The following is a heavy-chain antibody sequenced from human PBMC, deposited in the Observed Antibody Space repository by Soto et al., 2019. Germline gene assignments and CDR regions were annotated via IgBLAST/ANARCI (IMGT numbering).Heavy chain of an antibody. V-gene: IGHV3-30-3*01. D-gene: IGHD6-13*01. CDR2: ISYDGSNK. CDR3: ARSIAAAAPYYYYYGMDV. CDR1: GFTFSSYA. J-gene: IGHJ6*02. Sequence: QVQLVESGGGVVQPGRSLRLSCAASGFTFSSYAMHWVRQAPGKGLEWVAVISYDGSNKYYADSVKGRFTISRDNSKNTLYLQMNSLRAEDTAVYYCARSIAAAAPYYYYYGMDVWGQGTTVTVSS.